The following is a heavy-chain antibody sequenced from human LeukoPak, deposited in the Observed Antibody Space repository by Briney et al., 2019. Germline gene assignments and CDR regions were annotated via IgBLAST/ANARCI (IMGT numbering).Heavy chain of an antibody. CDR3: ARGRPSRPIVVVPAAQICGGGCGWFDP. V-gene: IGHV4-4*07. CDR1: GGSISSYY. D-gene: IGHD2-2*01. CDR2: IYTSGST. Sequence: PSETLSLTCTVSGGSISSYYWSWIRQPAGKGLEWIGRIYTSGSTNYNPSLKSRVTMSVDTSKNQFSLKLSSVTAADTAVYYRARGRPSRPIVVVPAAQICGGGCGWFDPWGQGTLVTVSS. J-gene: IGHJ5*02.